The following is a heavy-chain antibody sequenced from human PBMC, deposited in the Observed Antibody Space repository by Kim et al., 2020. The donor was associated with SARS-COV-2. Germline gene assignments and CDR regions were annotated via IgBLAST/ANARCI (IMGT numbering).Heavy chain of an antibody. CDR2: INHSGST. J-gene: IGHJ5*02. Sequence: SETLSLTCAVYGGSFSGYYWSWIRQPPGKGLEWIGEINHSGSTNYNPSLKSRVTISVDTSKNQFSLKLSSVTAADTAVYYCARVSAGTTKYRRGSSAIHNWFDPWGQGTLVTVSS. V-gene: IGHV4-34*01. D-gene: IGHD6-13*01. CDR3: ARVSAGTTKYRRGSSAIHNWFDP. CDR1: GGSFSGYY.